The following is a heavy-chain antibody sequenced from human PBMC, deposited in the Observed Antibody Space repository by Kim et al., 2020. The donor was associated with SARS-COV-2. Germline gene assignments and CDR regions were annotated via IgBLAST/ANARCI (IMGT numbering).Heavy chain of an antibody. J-gene: IGHJ4*02. Sequence: KFQGRVTITRDTSASTAYMELSSLRSEDTAVYYCARERDIAVAGLYYFDYWGQGTLVTVSS. CDR3: ARERDIAVAGLYYFDY. V-gene: IGHV1-3*01. D-gene: IGHD6-19*01.